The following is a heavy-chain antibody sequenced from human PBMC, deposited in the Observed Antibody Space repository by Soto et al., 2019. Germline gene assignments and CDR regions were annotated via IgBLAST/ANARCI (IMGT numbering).Heavy chain of an antibody. CDR3: ARHSIAVAATGWNWFDP. CDR1: GYSFTSYW. V-gene: IGHV5-10-1*03. CDR2: IDPSDSYT. J-gene: IGHJ5*02. Sequence: EVQLVQSGAEVKKPGESLRISCKGSGYSFTSYWISWVRQMPGKGLEWMGRIDPSDSYTNYSPSFQGHVTISADKSISTAYLQWSSLKASDTAMYYCARHSIAVAATGWNWFDPWGQGTLVTVSS. D-gene: IGHD6-19*01.